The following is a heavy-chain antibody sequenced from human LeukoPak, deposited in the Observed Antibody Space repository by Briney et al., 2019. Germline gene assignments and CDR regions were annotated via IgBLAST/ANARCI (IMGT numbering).Heavy chain of an antibody. CDR3: AVSGWSDY. J-gene: IGHJ4*02. CDR2: IYYSGST. V-gene: IGHV4-39*07. CDR1: GGSISSSSYY. D-gene: IGHD6-19*01. Sequence: SETLSLTCTVSGGSISSSSYYWGWIRQPPGKGLEWIGSIYYSGSTYYNPSLKSRVTMSVDTSKNQFSLKLSSVTALDTAVYYCAVSGWSDYWGQGTLVTVSS.